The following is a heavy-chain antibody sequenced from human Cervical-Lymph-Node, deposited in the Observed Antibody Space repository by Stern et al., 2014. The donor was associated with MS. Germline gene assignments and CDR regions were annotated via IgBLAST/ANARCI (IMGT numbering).Heavy chain of an antibody. CDR2: ISSSSSNI. J-gene: IGHJ5*01. CDR3: ASTSGWFDS. V-gene: IGHV3-21*01. Sequence: VQLVESGGGLVKPGGSLTLSCEASGFNFGTYSMNWVRQAPGKGLEWVSFISSSSSNIKYADAVKGGFTISRDNAKNSLFLQMSSLRVEDTAVYYCASTSGWFDSWGQGIQVTVSS. CDR1: GFNFGTYS.